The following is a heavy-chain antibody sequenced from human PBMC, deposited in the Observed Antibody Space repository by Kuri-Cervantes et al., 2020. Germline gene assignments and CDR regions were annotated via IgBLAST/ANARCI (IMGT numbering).Heavy chain of an antibody. J-gene: IGHJ6*03. CDR3: AREMQQLVRDPYYYYYYYMDV. V-gene: IGHV4-34*01. CDR2: INHSGST. Sequence: GSLRLSCAVYGGSFSGYYWSWIRQPPGKGLEWIGEINHSGSTNYNPSLKSRVTISVDTSKNQFSLQLNSVTPEDTAVYYCAREMQQLVRDPYYYYYYYMDVWGKGTTVTVSS. D-gene: IGHD6-13*01. CDR1: GGSFSGYY.